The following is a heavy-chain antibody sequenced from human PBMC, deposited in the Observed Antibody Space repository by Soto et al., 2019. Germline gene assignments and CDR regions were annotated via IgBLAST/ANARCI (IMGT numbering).Heavy chain of an antibody. CDR1: GFTFSSYA. D-gene: IGHD6-19*01. Sequence: GGSLRLSCSASGFTFSSYAMHWVRQAPGKGLEYVSSISTNGGSTHYADSVKGRFTISRDNSKNTLYLQMNSLRAEDTAVYYCAKVLAVAGPDAFDIWGQGTMVTVSS. J-gene: IGHJ3*02. CDR2: ISTNGGST. V-gene: IGHV3-64*04. CDR3: AKVLAVAGPDAFDI.